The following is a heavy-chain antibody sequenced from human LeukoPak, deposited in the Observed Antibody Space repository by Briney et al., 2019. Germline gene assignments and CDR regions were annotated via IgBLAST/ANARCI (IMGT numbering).Heavy chain of an antibody. CDR3: ARAPTNWVYFDS. Sequence: GGSLRPSCAASGFTFSNYWMHWVRQAPGKGLVWVSRINSDGSSTTYADSVKGRFAISRDNAKNTLFLQVSSLRAEDTAVYYCARAPTNWVYFDSWGQGTLVTVSS. D-gene: IGHD7-27*01. CDR2: INSDGSST. CDR1: GFTFSNYW. J-gene: IGHJ4*02. V-gene: IGHV3-74*01.